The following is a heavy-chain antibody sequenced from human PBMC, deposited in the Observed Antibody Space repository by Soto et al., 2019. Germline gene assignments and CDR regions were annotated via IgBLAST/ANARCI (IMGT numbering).Heavy chain of an antibody. J-gene: IGHJ4*02. D-gene: IGHD1-26*01. V-gene: IGHV3-33*01. CDR2: IWYDGSNK. Sequence: QVQLVESGGGVVQPGRSLRLSCAASGFTFSNYGMHWVRQAPGKGLEGVAVIWYDGSNKYYTDSVKGRFTISRDNPKNTLDLQMNSLRVDDTAVYYCARVGGTYYNDYWGQGTLVSVSS. CDR1: GFTFSNYG. CDR3: ARVGGTYYNDY.